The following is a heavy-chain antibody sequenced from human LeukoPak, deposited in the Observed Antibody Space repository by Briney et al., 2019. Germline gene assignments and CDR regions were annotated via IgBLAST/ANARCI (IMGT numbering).Heavy chain of an antibody. Sequence: SETLSLTCTVSGGSISRYYWSWLRQPPGKGLEWIGYIYYSGSTNYNPSLKSRVTISVDTSKNQFSLKLSSVTAADTAVYYCARDRVYSSGWSAGYDGMDVWGQGTTVTVSS. CDR2: IYYSGST. D-gene: IGHD6-19*01. CDR3: ARDRVYSSGWSAGYDGMDV. J-gene: IGHJ6*02. CDR1: GGSISRYY. V-gene: IGHV4-59*01.